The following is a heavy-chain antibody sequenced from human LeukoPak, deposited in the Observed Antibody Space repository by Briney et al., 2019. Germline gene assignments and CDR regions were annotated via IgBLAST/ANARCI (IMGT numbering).Heavy chain of an antibody. CDR1: GGSISSYY. CDR3: AREGGNYFDYYYGMDV. V-gene: IGHV4-59*01. CDR2: IYYSGST. J-gene: IGHJ6*02. Sequence: SETLSLTCIVSGGSISSYYWSWIRQPPGKGLEWIGYIYYSGSTNYNPSLKGRVTISVDTSKNQFSLKLSSVTAADTAVYYCAREGGNYFDYYYGMDVWGQGTTVTVSS. D-gene: IGHD1-26*01.